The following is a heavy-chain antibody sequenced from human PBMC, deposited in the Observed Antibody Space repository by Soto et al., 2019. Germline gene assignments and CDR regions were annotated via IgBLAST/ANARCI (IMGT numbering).Heavy chain of an antibody. Sequence: ASVKVSCKASGYTFTSYDINWVRQATGQGLEWMGWMNPNSGNTGYAQKFQGRVTMTRNTSISTAYMELSSLRSEDTAVYYCARVRSCISARRSKRYYHDVWSKGTTVTVSS. CDR1: GYTFTSYD. J-gene: IGHJ6*03. D-gene: IGHD6-6*01. CDR3: ARVRSCISARRSKRYYHDV. V-gene: IGHV1-8*01. CDR2: MNPNSGNT.